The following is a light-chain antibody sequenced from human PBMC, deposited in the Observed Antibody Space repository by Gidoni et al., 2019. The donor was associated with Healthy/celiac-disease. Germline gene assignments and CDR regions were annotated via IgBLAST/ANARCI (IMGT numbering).Light chain of an antibody. CDR2: DAS. J-gene: IGKJ4*01. Sequence: EIVLTQSPATLSLSPGERATLSCRASQSVSSYLDWYQQQPGQAPRLLIYDASNSATGIPARFSGSGSGTDFTITISSLEPEDFAVYSCQQRSNWPPRLTFGGGTKVEI. V-gene: IGKV3-11*01. CDR1: QSVSSY. CDR3: QQRSNWPPRLT.